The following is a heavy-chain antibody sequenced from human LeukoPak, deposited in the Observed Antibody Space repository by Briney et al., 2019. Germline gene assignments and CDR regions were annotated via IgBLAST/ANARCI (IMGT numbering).Heavy chain of an antibody. CDR2: INRDGSVR. CDR1: GFTFSSYW. D-gene: IGHD5/OR15-5a*01. J-gene: IGHJ4*02. V-gene: IGHV3-7*01. CDR3: ARDPGSSAFDS. Sequence: GGSLRLSCAASGFTFSSYWMSWVRQTPEKGLGFVANINRDGSVRNYVDSVKGRFTISRDNAENSLHLQMNSLRADGTAVYYCARDPGSSAFDSWGQGTLVTVSS.